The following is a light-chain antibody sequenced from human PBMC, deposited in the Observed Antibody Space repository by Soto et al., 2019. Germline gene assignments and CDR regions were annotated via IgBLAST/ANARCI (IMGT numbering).Light chain of an antibody. J-gene: IGKJ2*01. CDR2: DAS. V-gene: IGKV1-39*01. CDR3: QQSDSTPYT. CDR1: QTISTY. Sequence: DIQMTQSPSSLSASVGDRVTSTCRASQTISTYLNWYQQKPGKAPRLVIYDASSLVSGVPSRFSVSGSGTDFTLAIASLQPEDGSTYDFQQSDSTPYTFGQGTKVLI.